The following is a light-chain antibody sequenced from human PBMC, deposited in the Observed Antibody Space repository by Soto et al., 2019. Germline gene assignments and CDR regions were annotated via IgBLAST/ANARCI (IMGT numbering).Light chain of an antibody. V-gene: IGKV3-20*01. CDR1: QSISSSY. CDR2: AAS. Sequence: EIVLTQSPGTLSLSPGERATLSCRASQSISSSYLAWYQQKPGQAPRLLIYAASSRATGIPDRFSGSGSGTDLTLTISRLEPADFAVYYCQQYGSSSYTFGQGTQLEIK. J-gene: IGKJ2*01. CDR3: QQYGSSSYT.